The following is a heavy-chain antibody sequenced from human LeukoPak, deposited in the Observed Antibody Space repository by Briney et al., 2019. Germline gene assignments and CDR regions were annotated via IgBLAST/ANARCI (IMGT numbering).Heavy chain of an antibody. CDR2: IHYSGST. Sequence: SETLSLTCTVSGGSISSGDYYWSWIRQPPGKGLEWIGYIHYSGSTYYNPSLKSRVTISVDTSKNQFSLKLSSVTAADTAVYYCARDRTTYCSSTSCYGFDYWGQGTLVTVSS. CDR3: ARDRTTYCSSTSCYGFDY. J-gene: IGHJ4*02. V-gene: IGHV4-30-4*01. CDR1: GGSISSGDYY. D-gene: IGHD2-2*01.